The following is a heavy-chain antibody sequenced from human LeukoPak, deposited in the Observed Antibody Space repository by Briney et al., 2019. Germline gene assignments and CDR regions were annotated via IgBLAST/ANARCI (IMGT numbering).Heavy chain of an antibody. D-gene: IGHD3-22*01. J-gene: IGHJ4*02. CDR1: GGSISSYY. Sequence: SETLSLTCTVSGGSISSYYWSWIRQPPGKGLEWIGYIYYSGSTYYNPSLKSRVTISVDTSKNQFSLKLTSVTAADTAVYYCARTWSGDFDSSGYHDYWGQGTLVTVSS. V-gene: IGHV4-59*12. CDR3: ARTWSGDFDSSGYHDY. CDR2: IYYSGST.